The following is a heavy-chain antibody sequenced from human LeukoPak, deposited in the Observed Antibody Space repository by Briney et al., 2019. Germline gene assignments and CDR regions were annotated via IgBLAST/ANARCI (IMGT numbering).Heavy chain of an antibody. CDR2: IIPIFGTA. CDR3: ARKGSVASSGYYNEDWFAP. V-gene: IGHV1-69*05. D-gene: IGHD3-22*01. Sequence: GASVKVSCKASGGTFSSYAISWVRQAPGQGLEWMGGIIPIFGTANYAQKFQGRVTITTDESTSTAYMELSSLRSEDTAVYYCARKGSVASSGYYNEDWFAPWGQGTLVTVSS. CDR1: GGTFSSYA. J-gene: IGHJ5*02.